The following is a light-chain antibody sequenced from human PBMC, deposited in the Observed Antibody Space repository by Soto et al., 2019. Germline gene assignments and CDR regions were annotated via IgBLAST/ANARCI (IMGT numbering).Light chain of an antibody. V-gene: IGKV1-5*03. CDR3: QHYNTYSGT. CDR1: QNINTW. J-gene: IGKJ3*01. CDR2: RAS. Sequence: DIHMTQSPSTLSASVGDRVTITCRASQNINTWLAWFQQKPGKAPKLLIYRASSLESGVPSRFSGSGSGTEFTLTISSLQTDDFSTYYCQHYNTYSGTFGPGTKVDIK.